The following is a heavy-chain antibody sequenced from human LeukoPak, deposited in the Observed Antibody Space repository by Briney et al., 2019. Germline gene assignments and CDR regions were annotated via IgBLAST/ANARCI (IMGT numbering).Heavy chain of an antibody. V-gene: IGHV3-33*01. J-gene: IGHJ6*02. Sequence: GGSLRLSCAASGFTFSSYGMHWVRQAPGKGLEWVAATWYGGSNKYYADSVKGRFTISRDNSKNTLYLQMNRLRAEDTAVYFCARGGHCSTTSCSNYDGMDVWGQGTTLTVSS. D-gene: IGHD2-2*01. CDR2: TWYGGSNK. CDR1: GFTFSSYG. CDR3: ARGGHCSTTSCSNYDGMDV.